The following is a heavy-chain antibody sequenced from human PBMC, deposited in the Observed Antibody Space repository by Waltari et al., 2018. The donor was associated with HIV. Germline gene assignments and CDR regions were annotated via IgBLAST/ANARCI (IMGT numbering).Heavy chain of an antibody. V-gene: IGHV4-38-2*01. J-gene: IGHJ4*02. CDR3: VRVGKKTSGTYDSFFFDR. CDR2: VFHDGSI. Sequence: QVQLQQSGPGLVKPAQTLFLTCVMSGNTFSTPYYWGWVRQSPGRGLECLGIVFHDGSIHLKPSLKGRLSITCDATDDFLSLTLRSVTAADTALYFCVRVGKKTSGTYDSFFFDRWGRGTLVTVSS. D-gene: IGHD1-26*01. CDR1: GNTFSTPYY.